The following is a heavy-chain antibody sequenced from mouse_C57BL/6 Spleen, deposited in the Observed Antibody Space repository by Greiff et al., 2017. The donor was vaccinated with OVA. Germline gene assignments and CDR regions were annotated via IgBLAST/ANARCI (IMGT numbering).Heavy chain of an antibody. CDR2: ISSGSSTI. CDR1: GFTFSDYG. J-gene: IGHJ3*01. Sequence: EVQLVESGGGLVKPGGSLKLSCAASGFTFSDYGMHWVRQAPEKGLEWVAYISSGSSTIYYADTVKGRFTISRDNAKNTLFLQMTILRSEDTAMYYCERDYYGSSYAWFADWGQGTLVTVSA. V-gene: IGHV5-17*01. CDR3: ERDYYGSSYAWFAD. D-gene: IGHD1-1*01.